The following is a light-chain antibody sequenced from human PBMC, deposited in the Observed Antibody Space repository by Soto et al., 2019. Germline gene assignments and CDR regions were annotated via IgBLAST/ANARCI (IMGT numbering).Light chain of an antibody. CDR3: QQYGSSPAVT. CDR1: QSVSSSY. J-gene: IGKJ1*01. Sequence: EIVLTQSPGTLSLSPGERATLSCRASQSVSSSYLAWYQQKPGQAPRRLIYGASSRATGIPDRFSGSGSGTDFTLTISRLEPEDFAVYYCQQYGSSPAVTFGQGTKVDIK. V-gene: IGKV3-20*01. CDR2: GAS.